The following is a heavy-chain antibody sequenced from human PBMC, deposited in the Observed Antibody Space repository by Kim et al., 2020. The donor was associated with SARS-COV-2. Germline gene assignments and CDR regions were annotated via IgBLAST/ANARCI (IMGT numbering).Heavy chain of an antibody. CDR2: INIDGGAT. D-gene: IGHD6-19*01. J-gene: IGHJ4*02. V-gene: IGHV3-74*01. Sequence: GGSLRLSCGVSGFTFSKYWMHWVRQAPGEGLVCVSRINIDGGATHYADSVEGRFTISRDNAKDTMYLQMNSLRDDDTAVYYCARGSSEWKGIDHWGRGTLVTVSA. CDR1: GFTFSKYW. CDR3: ARGSSEWKGIDH.